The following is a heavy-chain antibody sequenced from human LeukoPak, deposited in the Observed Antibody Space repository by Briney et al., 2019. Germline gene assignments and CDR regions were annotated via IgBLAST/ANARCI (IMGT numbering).Heavy chain of an antibody. J-gene: IGHJ4*02. CDR2: INHSGST. CDR3: ARGYGGYWGIEDYFDS. Sequence: SETLSLTCAVYGGSFSGYYWSWIRQPPGKGLEWIGEINHSGSTNYNPSLKSRVTISVDTSKNQFSLKLSSVTAADTAVYYCARGYGGYWGIEDYFDSWGQGTLVTVSS. D-gene: IGHD2-21*02. V-gene: IGHV4-34*01. CDR1: GGSFSGYY.